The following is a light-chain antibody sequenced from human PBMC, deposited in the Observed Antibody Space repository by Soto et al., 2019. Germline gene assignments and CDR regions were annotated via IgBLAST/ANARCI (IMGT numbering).Light chain of an antibody. CDR3: QHYDSLPRGGFT. CDR2: DAS. Sequence: DIQMTQSPSSLSASVGDRVTITCPASQDINNYLNWYQQKPGKAPKLLIYDASYLETGAPSMFSASGSGTRFTVVISSLQTEDIATYYCQHYDSLPRGGFTFGPGTEVHIK. J-gene: IGKJ3*01. CDR1: QDINNY. V-gene: IGKV1-33*01.